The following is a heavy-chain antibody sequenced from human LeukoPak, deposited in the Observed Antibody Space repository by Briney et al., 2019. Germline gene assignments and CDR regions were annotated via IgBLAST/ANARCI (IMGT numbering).Heavy chain of an antibody. CDR2: ISSSSSYI. CDR3: ARLGGIAAAGNFDY. J-gene: IGHJ4*02. CDR1: GFTFSSYS. D-gene: IGHD6-13*01. V-gene: IGHV3-21*05. Sequence: GGSLRLSCAASGFTFSSYSMNWVRQAPGKGLEWVSYISSSSSYIYYADSVKGRFTISRDNAKNSLYLQMNSLRAEDTAVYYCARLGGIAAAGNFDYWGQGTLVTVSS.